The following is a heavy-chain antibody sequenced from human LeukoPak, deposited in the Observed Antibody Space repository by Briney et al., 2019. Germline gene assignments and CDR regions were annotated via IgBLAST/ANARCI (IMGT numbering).Heavy chain of an antibody. CDR2: IRYDGSNK. D-gene: IGHD5-18*01. J-gene: IGHJ4*02. V-gene: IGHV3-30*02. Sequence: GGSLRLSCAASGFTFSSYGMHWVRQAPGKGLEWVAFIRYDGSNKYYADSVKGRFTISRDNSKNTLYLQMNSLRAEDTAVYYCAKDAYNRDTAPPSSFDYWGQGTLVTVSS. CDR3: AKDAYNRDTAPPSSFDY. CDR1: GFTFSSYG.